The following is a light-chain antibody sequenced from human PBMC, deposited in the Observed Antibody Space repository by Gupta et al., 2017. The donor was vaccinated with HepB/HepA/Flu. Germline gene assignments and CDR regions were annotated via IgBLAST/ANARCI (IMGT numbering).Light chain of an antibody. CDR2: DVS. CDR3: CSYAGSYTLI. CDR1: SSDVGGYDY. Sequence: QSALTQPRSVSGSPGQSVTISCTGTSSDVGGYDYVSWYQQHPDKAPKLMIYDVSKRPSGVPDRFSGSKSANTASLTISGLQAEDEADYYCCSYAGSYTLIFGGGTKLTVL. V-gene: IGLV2-11*01. J-gene: IGLJ2*01.